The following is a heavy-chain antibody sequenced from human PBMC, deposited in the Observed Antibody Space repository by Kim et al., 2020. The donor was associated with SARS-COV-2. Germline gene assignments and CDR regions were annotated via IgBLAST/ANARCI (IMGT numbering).Heavy chain of an antibody. J-gene: IGHJ6*02. CDR2: ISSSSSTI. V-gene: IGHV3-48*02. CDR3: ARELQRMGNFVGMDV. CDR1: GFTFSSYS. D-gene: IGHD6-25*01. Sequence: GGSLRLSCAASGFTFSSYSMNWVRQAPGKGLEWVSYISSSSSTIYYADSVKGRFTISRDNAKNSLYLQMNSLRDEDTAVYYCARELQRMGNFVGMDVWGQGTTVTVSS.